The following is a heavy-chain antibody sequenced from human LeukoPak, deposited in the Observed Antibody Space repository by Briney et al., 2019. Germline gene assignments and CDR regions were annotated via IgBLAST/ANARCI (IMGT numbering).Heavy chain of an antibody. CDR3: AKNEVAGYCSGGSCLRYFDF. J-gene: IGHJ4*02. Sequence: GGSLRLSCAASGFTFSSYAMSWVRQAPGKGLEWVSAISGSGASAYYADSVKGRFTISRDNSKNTLYPQMNSLRAEDTAIYYCAKNEVAGYCSGGSCLRYFDFWGQGTLVTVSS. CDR1: GFTFSSYA. V-gene: IGHV3-23*01. CDR2: ISGSGASA. D-gene: IGHD2-15*01.